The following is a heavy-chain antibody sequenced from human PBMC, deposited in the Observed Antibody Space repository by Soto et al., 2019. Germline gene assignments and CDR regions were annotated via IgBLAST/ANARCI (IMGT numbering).Heavy chain of an antibody. CDR1: GFTFINYA. Sequence: EVQLLESGGGLVQPGGSLRLSCEGSGFTFINYAMNWVRQAPGKGLEWVSAVSGGGDTTFYADSVKGRFTISRDNSKNTVSLQIISLGFDDSAVYYGARKVPVSISLPIYWYFDLWGRGTLVTVSS. J-gene: IGHJ2*01. CDR2: VSGGGDTT. V-gene: IGHV3-23*01. CDR3: ARKVPVSISLPIYWYFDL. D-gene: IGHD4-17*01.